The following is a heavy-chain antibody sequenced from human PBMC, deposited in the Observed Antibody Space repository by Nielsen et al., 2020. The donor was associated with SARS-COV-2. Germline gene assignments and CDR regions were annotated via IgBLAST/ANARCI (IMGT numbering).Heavy chain of an antibody. Sequence: SETLSLTCTVSGGAISSYYWSWIRQPPGKGLEWIGYIYYSGSTYYNPSLKSRVTISVDTSKNQFSLKLSSVTAADTAVYYCARETSSGWYRYYYYGMDVWGQGTTVTVSS. CDR2: IYYSGST. CDR1: GGAISSYY. CDR3: ARETSSGWYRYYYYGMDV. V-gene: IGHV4-30-4*01. J-gene: IGHJ6*02. D-gene: IGHD6-19*01.